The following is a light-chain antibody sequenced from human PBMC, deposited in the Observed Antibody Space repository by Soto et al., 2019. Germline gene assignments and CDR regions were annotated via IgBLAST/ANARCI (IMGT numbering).Light chain of an antibody. CDR1: RSLVYSDGNAY. CDR2: KAS. J-gene: IGKJ1*01. CDR3: MQGTHWPPT. V-gene: IGKV2-30*01. Sequence: DVVMTQSPLSLPVTLGQPASISCRSSRSLVYSDGNAYLNWFHQRPGQSPRRLIYKASNRDSGGPDRIRGSGSGTDFTLHINRVEAEDVGVYYCMQGTHWPPTFGRGTRVEIE.